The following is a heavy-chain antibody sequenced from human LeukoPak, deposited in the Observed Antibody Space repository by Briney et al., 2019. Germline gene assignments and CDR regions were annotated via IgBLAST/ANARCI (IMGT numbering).Heavy chain of an antibody. J-gene: IGHJ4*02. CDR3: ARGPTNGIRGFDY. CDR2: IYYSGST. D-gene: IGHD2-8*01. V-gene: IGHV4-59*01. CDR1: GGSISSYY. Sequence: SETLSLTCTVSGGSISSYYWSWIRQPPGKGLEWIGYIYYSGSTNYNPSLKSRVTISVDTSKNQFSLKLSSVTAADTAVYYCARGPTNGIRGFDYWGQGTLVTVSS.